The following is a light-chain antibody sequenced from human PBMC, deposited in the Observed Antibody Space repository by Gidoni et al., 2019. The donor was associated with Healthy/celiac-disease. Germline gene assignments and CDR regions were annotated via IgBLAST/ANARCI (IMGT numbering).Light chain of an antibody. CDR2: GAS. J-gene: IGKJ1*01. CDR3: QQYNNWLPT. Sequence: EIVMTQSPATLSVSPGERATLSCRASQSVSSNLAWYQQKPGQAPRLLIYGASTRATGIPARFSGSGSGTEFTLTISSLQSEDFAVYYCQQYNNWLPTFXXXTKVEIK. CDR1: QSVSSN. V-gene: IGKV3-15*01.